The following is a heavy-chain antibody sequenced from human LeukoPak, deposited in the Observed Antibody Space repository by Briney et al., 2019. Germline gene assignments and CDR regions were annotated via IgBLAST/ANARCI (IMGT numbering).Heavy chain of an antibody. CDR2: INQDGSEK. V-gene: IGHV3-7*01. CDR1: GFTFSSYW. CDR3: ASPIVVVPAADGRDY. J-gene: IGHJ4*02. D-gene: IGHD2-2*01. Sequence: GGSLRLSCAASGFTFSSYWMSWVRQAPGKGLEWVANINQDGSEKYSVDSVKGRFTISRDNAKNSLYLQMNSLRAEDTAVYYCASPIVVVPAADGRDYWGQGTLVTVSS.